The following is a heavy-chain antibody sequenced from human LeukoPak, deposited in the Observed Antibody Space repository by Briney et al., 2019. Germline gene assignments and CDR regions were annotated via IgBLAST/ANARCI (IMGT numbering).Heavy chain of an antibody. J-gene: IGHJ4*02. D-gene: IGHD6-13*01. CDR1: GYTFTSYG. CDR3: ARDDIAAAPYPFDY. V-gene: IGHV1-18*04. Sequence: ASVKVSCKASGYTFTSYGISWVRQAPGQGLEWMGWISAYNGNTNYAQKLQGRVTMTTDTSTSTACMELRSLRSDDTAVYYCARDDIAAAPYPFDYWGQGTLVTVSS. CDR2: ISAYNGNT.